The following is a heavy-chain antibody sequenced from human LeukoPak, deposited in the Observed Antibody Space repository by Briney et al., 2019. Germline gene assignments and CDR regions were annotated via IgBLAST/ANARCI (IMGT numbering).Heavy chain of an antibody. Sequence: SETLSLTCTVSGGSVSSGSYYWSWIRQPPGKGLEWIGYVYNSGSTNYNPSLKSRVTISGDTSKNQFSLKLGSVTAADTAVYYCARVGGTNYYYYGMDVWGQGTTVTVSS. V-gene: IGHV4-61*01. CDR1: GGSVSSGSYY. CDR3: ARVGGTNYYYYGMDV. CDR2: VYNSGST. D-gene: IGHD1-26*01. J-gene: IGHJ6*02.